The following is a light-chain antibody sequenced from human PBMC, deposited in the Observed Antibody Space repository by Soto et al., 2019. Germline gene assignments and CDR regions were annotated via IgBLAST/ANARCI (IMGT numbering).Light chain of an antibody. CDR1: QSVSRN. V-gene: IGKV3-15*01. J-gene: IGKJ1*01. CDR3: QQYNNWPPWT. Sequence: EIVMTQSPATLSVSPGERVTLSCRASQSVSRNLAWYQQKPGQAPRLLIYGASTRATGIPARFSGSGSGTEVTLTISSLQSEDFAVYHCQQYNNWPPWTFGQGTKVEIK. CDR2: GAS.